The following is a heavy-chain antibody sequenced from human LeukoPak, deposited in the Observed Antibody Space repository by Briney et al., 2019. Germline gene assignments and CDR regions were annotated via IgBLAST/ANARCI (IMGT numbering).Heavy chain of an antibody. V-gene: IGHV3-30*02. J-gene: IGHJ4*02. Sequence: GSLRLSCAASGFTFSNYAMHWVRQAPGKGLEWVAFIRNDGNEIYYADSVKGRFTISRDNSRDTLYFQMNSLRAEDTAVYYCARDMGWQLDPNNYYFDYWGQGTLVTVSS. CDR1: GFTFSNYA. D-gene: IGHD6-6*01. CDR2: IRNDGNEI. CDR3: ARDMGWQLDPNNYYFDY.